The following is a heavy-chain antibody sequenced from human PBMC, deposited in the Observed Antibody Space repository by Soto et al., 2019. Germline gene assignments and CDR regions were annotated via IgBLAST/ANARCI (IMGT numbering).Heavy chain of an antibody. Sequence: GGSLRLSCAASRFTFSDHYMDWVRQAPGKGLEWVGRTRNKANSYTTEYAASVKDRFTISRDDSRKSLFLQMNSLKTEDTAVYYCARIWEYQGDWGQGTLVTVSS. CDR1: RFTFSDHY. J-gene: IGHJ4*02. CDR3: ARIWEYQGD. D-gene: IGHD2-2*01. CDR2: TRNKANSYTT. V-gene: IGHV3-72*01.